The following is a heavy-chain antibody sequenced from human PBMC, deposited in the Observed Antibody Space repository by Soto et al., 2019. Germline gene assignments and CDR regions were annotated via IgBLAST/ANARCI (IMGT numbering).Heavy chain of an antibody. Sequence: QLQLQESGPGLVKPSETLSLTCTVSGGSISSSSYYWGWIRQPPGKGLEWIGSIYYSGSTYYNPSLKSRVTKSVDTSKNQVSLKLSSVTAADTAVYYCAISSSWSYYYYGMDVWGQGTTVTVSS. D-gene: IGHD6-13*01. CDR2: IYYSGST. CDR3: AISSSWSYYYYGMDV. V-gene: IGHV4-39*01. CDR1: GGSISSSSYY. J-gene: IGHJ6*02.